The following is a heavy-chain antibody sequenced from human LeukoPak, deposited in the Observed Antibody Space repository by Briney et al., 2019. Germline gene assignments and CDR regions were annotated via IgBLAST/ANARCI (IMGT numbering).Heavy chain of an antibody. Sequence: ASVKVSCKASGGTFSSYAISWVRQAPGQGLEWMGRIIPILGIANYAQKFQGRVTITADKSTSTAYMELSSLRSEDTAVYYCARPQLHYYDSSGGAFGIWGQGTMVTVSS. CDR2: IIPILGIA. D-gene: IGHD3-22*01. CDR1: GGTFSSYA. J-gene: IGHJ3*02. CDR3: ARPQLHYYDSSGGAFGI. V-gene: IGHV1-69*04.